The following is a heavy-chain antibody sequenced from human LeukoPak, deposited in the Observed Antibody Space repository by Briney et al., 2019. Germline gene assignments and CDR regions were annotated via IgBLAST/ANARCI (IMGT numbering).Heavy chain of an antibody. J-gene: IGHJ4*02. CDR3: ARGSLVQLGDY. CDR2: ISYDGSYK. CDR1: GFTFNNYA. D-gene: IGHD1-1*01. Sequence: PGGSLRLSCAPSGFTFNNYAMHWVRQAPGKGLEWVAVISYDGSYKNYADSVKGRLTISRDNSKTTLYLQMSSLRPEDTAVYYCARGSLVQLGDYWGQGTLVTVSS. V-gene: IGHV3-30*04.